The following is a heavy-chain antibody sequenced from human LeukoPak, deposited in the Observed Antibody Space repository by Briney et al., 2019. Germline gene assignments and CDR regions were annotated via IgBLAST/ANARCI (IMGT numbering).Heavy chain of an antibody. V-gene: IGHV1-69*06. CDR3: ARAGIPGYCTNVTCSNWLDP. D-gene: IGHD2-8*01. J-gene: IGHJ5*02. Sequence: ASVKVSCKASGYTFTNYAMSWVRQAPGQGLEWMGGIIPMFDTPNYAQRLQGRVTITADKSTETAYMELTSLRSEDTAVYYCARAGIPGYCTNVTCSNWLDPWGQGTLVTVSS. CDR2: IIPMFDTP. CDR1: GYTFTNYA.